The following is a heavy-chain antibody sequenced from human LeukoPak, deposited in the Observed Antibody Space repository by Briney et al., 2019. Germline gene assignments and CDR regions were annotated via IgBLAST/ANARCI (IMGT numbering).Heavy chain of an antibody. CDR3: AKLYYDFWSGYSGFYFDY. V-gene: IGHV3-23*01. D-gene: IGHD3-3*01. J-gene: IGHJ4*02. CDR1: GFTFSDHW. Sequence: GGSLRLSCAASGFTFSDHWMHWVRQAPGKGLEWVSAISGTGGSTYYADSVKGRFTISRDNSKNTLYLQMNSLTAEDTAVYYCAKLYYDFWSGYSGFYFDYWGQGTLVTVSS. CDR2: ISGTGGST.